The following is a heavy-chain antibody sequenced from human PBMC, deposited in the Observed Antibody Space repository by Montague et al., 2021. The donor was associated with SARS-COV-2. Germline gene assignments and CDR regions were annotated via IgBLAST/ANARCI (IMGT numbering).Heavy chain of an antibody. V-gene: IGHV3-53*01. CDR2: LYSDGST. J-gene: IGHJ4*02. CDR3: ARGPHYDFFDY. D-gene: IGHD3-16*01. Sequence: SLRLSCAASGFTVSTNYTNWVRQAPGKGLEWVSVLYSDGSTNYADSVKGRFTISRDKSKGTMFLQMNSLRAEDTAVYYCARGPHYDFFDYWGQGTLVSVSS. CDR1: GFTVSTNY.